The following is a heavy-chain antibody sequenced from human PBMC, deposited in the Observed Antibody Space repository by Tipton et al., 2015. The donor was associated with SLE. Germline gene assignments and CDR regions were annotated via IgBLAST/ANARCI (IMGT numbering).Heavy chain of an antibody. J-gene: IGHJ4*02. CDR2: IRSKAYGGTT. D-gene: IGHD2-21*02. CDR3: TRAGMDCGGDCWSYFDY. CDR1: GFTFSSYA. V-gene: IGHV3-49*04. Sequence: RSLRLSCAASGFTFSSYAMSWVRQAPGKGLEWVGFIRSKAYGGTTEYAASVKGRFTISRDDSKSIAYLQMNSLKTEDTAVYYCTRAGMDCGGDCWSYFDYSGQGTLVTVSS.